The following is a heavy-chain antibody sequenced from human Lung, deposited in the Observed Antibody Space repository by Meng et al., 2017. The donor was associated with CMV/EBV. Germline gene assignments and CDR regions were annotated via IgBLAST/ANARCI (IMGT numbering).Heavy chain of an antibody. CDR3: AREWNYYDSSGYLKAFFDY. J-gene: IGHJ4*02. CDR2: ISSSSSYI. D-gene: IGHD3-22*01. V-gene: IGHV3-21*01. CDR1: FIRSR. Sequence: FIRSRINWVRQAPGKGLEWVSSISSSSSYISYADSVKGRFTISRDNAKNSLYLQMNSLRAEDTAVYYCAREWNYYDSSGYLKAFFDYWGQGTLVTVSS.